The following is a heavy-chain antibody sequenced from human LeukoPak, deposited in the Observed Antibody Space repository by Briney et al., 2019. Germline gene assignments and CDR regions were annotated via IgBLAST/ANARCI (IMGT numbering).Heavy chain of an antibody. D-gene: IGHD2-2*01. CDR3: AREGHCSSTGCRTFYYYGMDV. Sequence: PGRSLRLSCAASGFTFSSYAMHWVRQAPGKGLEWVAVISYDGSNKYYADSVKGRFTISRDNSKNTLYLQMNSLRAEDTAVYYCAREGHCSSTGCRTFYYYGMDVWGQGTTVTVSS. CDR2: ISYDGSNK. V-gene: IGHV3-30*04. CDR1: GFTFSSYA. J-gene: IGHJ6*02.